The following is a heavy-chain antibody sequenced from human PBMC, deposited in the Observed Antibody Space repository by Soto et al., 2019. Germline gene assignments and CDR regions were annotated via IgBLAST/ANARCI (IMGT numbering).Heavy chain of an antibody. CDR1: GLTFSTTW. CDR2: INGDGGTK. V-gene: IGHV3-74*01. J-gene: IGHJ4*02. Sequence: GGSLRLSCAASGLTFSTTWIHWVRQAPGKGLVWVSRINGDGGTKNYADTVKGRFTVSRDNAKNTLYLQMSSLSADDTAVYYCARGGNYYLDYWGQGTLVTVSS. D-gene: IGHD1-7*01. CDR3: ARGGNYYLDY.